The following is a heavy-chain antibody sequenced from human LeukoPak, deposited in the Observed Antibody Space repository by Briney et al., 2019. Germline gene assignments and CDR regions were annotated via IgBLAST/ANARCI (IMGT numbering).Heavy chain of an antibody. D-gene: IGHD5-12*01. J-gene: IGHJ6*02. Sequence: GGSLRLSCAASGFSFSTSPMSWVRQPPGKGLEWVSAMNNGPGATFYRDSVRGRFTISRDDSKSALYLQMNSLRAEDTGTYYCAKTHYDLLDVWGQGTTVTVSS. CDR1: GFSFSTSP. CDR2: MNNGPGAT. V-gene: IGHV3-23*01. CDR3: AKTHYDLLDV.